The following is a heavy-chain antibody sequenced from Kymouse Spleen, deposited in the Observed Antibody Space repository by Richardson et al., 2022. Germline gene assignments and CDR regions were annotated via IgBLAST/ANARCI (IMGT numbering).Heavy chain of an antibody. CDR2: INHSGST. CDR1: GGSFSGYY. D-gene: IGHD6-6*01. CDR3: ARVEYSSSSAFDY. V-gene: IGHV4-34*01. J-gene: IGHJ4*02. Sequence: QVQLQQWGAGLLKPSETLSLTCAVYGGSFSGYYWSWIRQPPGKGLEWIGEINHSGSTNYNPSLKSRVTISVDTSKNQFSLKLSSVTAADTAVYYCARVEYSSSSAFDYWGQGTLVTVSS.